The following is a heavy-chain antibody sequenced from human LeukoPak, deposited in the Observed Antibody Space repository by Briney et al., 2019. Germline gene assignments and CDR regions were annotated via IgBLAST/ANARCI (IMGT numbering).Heavy chain of an antibody. CDR3: ASALFCGGDCTWYDALDV. CDR2: SHYTGST. CDR1: GGSISSGPYY. D-gene: IGHD2-21*02. J-gene: IGHJ6*02. Sequence: SETLSLTCTVSGGSISSGPYYWSWVRQHPGKGLEWIGYSHYTGSTYYNPSLKSRVTISVDTSKNQFSLKLSSVTAADTAVYYCASALFCGGDCTWYDALDVWGQGTTVTVSS. V-gene: IGHV4-30-4*08.